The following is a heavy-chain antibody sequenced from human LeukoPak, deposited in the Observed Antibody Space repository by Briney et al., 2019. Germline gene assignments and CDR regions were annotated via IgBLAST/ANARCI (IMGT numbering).Heavy chain of an antibody. CDR3: SRRTSNPVGAIDY. D-gene: IGHD1-26*01. J-gene: IGHJ4*02. Sequence: PSETLSLTCTVSGDSISSSDNYWGWIRQPPGKGLEWIGAFRYGGSTYYTPSLKSRVIISVDTSKNQFSLQLSSVTASDTAAHYCSRRTSNPVGAIDYWGQGTLVTVSS. CDR2: FRYGGST. CDR1: GDSISSSDNY. V-gene: IGHV4-39*01.